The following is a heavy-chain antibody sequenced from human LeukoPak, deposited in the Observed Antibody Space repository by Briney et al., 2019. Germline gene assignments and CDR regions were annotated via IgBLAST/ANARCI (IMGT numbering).Heavy chain of an antibody. CDR1: GFSFSSNA. J-gene: IGHJ4*02. CDR2: ISGSGGST. D-gene: IGHD5-24*01. CDR3: AKKIEMATIRVFDY. Sequence: GGSLRLSCAASGFSFSSNAMSWVRQAPGKWLEWVSAISGSGGSTYCADSVKGRFTISRDKSKNTLYLQMNSLRAEDTAIYYCAKKIEMATIRVFDYWGQGTLVTVSS. V-gene: IGHV3-23*01.